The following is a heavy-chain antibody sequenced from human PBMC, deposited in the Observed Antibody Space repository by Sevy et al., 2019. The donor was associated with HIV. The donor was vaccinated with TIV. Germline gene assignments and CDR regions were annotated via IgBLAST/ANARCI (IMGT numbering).Heavy chain of an antibody. CDR3: ARDREAAAGTPYYYYMDV. D-gene: IGHD6-13*01. J-gene: IGHJ6*03. V-gene: IGHV3-53*01. Sequence: GSLRLSCAASGFTVSSNYMSWVRQAPGKGLEWVSVIYSGGSTYYADSVKGRFTISRDNSKNTLYLQMNSLRAEDTAVYYCARDREAAAGTPYYYYMDVWGKGTTVTVSS. CDR2: IYSGGST. CDR1: GFTVSSNY.